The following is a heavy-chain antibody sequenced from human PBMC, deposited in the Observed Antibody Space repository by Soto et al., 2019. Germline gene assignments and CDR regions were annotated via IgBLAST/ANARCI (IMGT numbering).Heavy chain of an antibody. CDR3: ARVSRGYYGSGSYWSTDV. CDR1: GGSFSGYY. CDR2: IYYSGST. V-gene: IGHV4-34*09. D-gene: IGHD3-10*01. Sequence: TSETLSLTCVVSGGSFSGYYWTWIRQAPGKGLVWIRYIYYSGSTYYNPSLKSRVTISVDTSKNQFSLKLSSVTAADTAVYYCARVSRGYYGSGSYWSTDVWGQGTTVTVSS. J-gene: IGHJ6*02.